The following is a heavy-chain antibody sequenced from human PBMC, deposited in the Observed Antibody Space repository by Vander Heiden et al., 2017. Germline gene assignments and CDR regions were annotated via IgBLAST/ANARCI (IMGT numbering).Heavy chain of an antibody. CDR3: AARDYYDSYAFDI. V-gene: IGHV4-31*03. D-gene: IGHD3-22*01. CDR2: IYYSGST. CDR1: GGSISSGGYY. Sequence: QVQLQESGPGLVKPSQTLSLTCTVSGGSISSGGYYWSWIRQHPGKGLEWIGYIYYSGSTYYNPALKSRVTISVDTSKNQFSLKMRSVTAADTAVYYFAARDYYDSYAFDIWGQGTMVTVYS. J-gene: IGHJ3*02.